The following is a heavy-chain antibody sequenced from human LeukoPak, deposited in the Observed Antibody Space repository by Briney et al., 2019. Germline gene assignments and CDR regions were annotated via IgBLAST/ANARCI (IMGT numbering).Heavy chain of an antibody. CDR3: ARGGYDSSGYALGY. Sequence: SETLSLTCAVYGGSFSGYYWSWIRQPPGKGLEWIGEINHSGSTNYNPSLKSRVTISVDTSKNQFSLKLSSVTAADTAVYYCARGGYDSSGYALGYWGQGTLVTVSS. CDR1: GGSFSGYY. J-gene: IGHJ4*02. CDR2: INHSGST. V-gene: IGHV4-34*01. D-gene: IGHD3-22*01.